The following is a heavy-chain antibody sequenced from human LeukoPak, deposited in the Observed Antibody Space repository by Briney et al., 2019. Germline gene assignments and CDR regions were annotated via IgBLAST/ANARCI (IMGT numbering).Heavy chain of an antibody. D-gene: IGHD5-12*01. Sequence: GGSLRLSCAASGFTFSSYSMNWVRQAPGKGLEWISYVGISSGNTKYADSVKGRFTISGDSAKNSVFLQMNSLRVKDTAVYYCARDHRYAFDNWGQGTLVTVSS. CDR1: GFTFSSYS. CDR2: VGISSGNT. J-gene: IGHJ4*02. CDR3: ARDHRYAFDN. V-gene: IGHV3-48*04.